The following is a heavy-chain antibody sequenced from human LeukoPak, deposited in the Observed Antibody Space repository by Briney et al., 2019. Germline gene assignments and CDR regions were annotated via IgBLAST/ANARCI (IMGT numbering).Heavy chain of an antibody. CDR3: ARDLGQYYDTSDNWFDP. Sequence: SETLSLTCTVSGGSISSSSYYWGWIRQPPGKGLEWTGSIYYSGSTNYNPSLKSRVTISVDTSKNQFSLKLSSVTAADTAVYYCARDLGQYYDTSDNWFDPWGQGTLVTVSS. CDR1: GGSISSSSYY. CDR2: IYYSGST. J-gene: IGHJ5*02. D-gene: IGHD3-22*01. V-gene: IGHV4-39*07.